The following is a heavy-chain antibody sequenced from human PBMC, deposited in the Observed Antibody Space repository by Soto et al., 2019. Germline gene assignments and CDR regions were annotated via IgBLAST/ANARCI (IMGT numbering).Heavy chain of an antibody. V-gene: IGHV3-30*18. CDR1: GFTFSSYG. CDR2: ISYDGSNK. J-gene: IGHJ6*02. D-gene: IGHD5-12*01. CDR3: AKDPWRWLQLSYYYYGMDV. Sequence: GGSLRLSCAASGFTFSSYGMHWVRQAPGKGLEWVAVISYDGSNKYYADSVKGRFTISRDNSKNTLYLQMNSLRAEDTAVYYCAKDPWRWLQLSYYYYGMDVWGQGTTVTVSS.